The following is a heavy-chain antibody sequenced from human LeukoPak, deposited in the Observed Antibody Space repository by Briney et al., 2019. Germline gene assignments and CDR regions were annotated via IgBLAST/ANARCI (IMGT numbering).Heavy chain of an antibody. CDR2: INHSGST. J-gene: IGHJ5*02. CDR3: ARGPPYCSGGSCYYYNWFDP. V-gene: IGHV4-34*01. D-gene: IGHD2-15*01. CDR1: GGSFSGYY. Sequence: SETLSLTCAVYGGSFSGYYWSWIRQPPGKGLEWIGEINHSGSTNYYPSLKSRVTISVDTSKNQCSLKLSSVTAADTAVYYCARGPPYCSGGSCYYYNWFDPWGQGTLVTVSS.